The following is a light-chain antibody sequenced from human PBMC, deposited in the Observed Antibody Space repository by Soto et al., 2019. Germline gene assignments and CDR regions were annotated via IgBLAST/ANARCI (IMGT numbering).Light chain of an antibody. CDR2: LGS. CDR1: QSLLHSNGYNY. Sequence: DIVMTQSPLSLPVTPGEPASISCRSSQSLLHSNGYNYLDWYLQKPGQSPQLLIYLGSNRASGVPDRFSGSGSGTDFTLKISRVEAEDVGVYYCMQARQPEVTFGPGTKVDIK. V-gene: IGKV2-28*01. CDR3: MQARQPEVT. J-gene: IGKJ3*01.